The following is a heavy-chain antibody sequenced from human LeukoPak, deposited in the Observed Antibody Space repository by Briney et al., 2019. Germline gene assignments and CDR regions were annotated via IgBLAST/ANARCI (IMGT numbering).Heavy chain of an antibody. J-gene: IGHJ4*02. CDR2: INHSGST. Sequence: SETLSLTCAVYGGSFSGYYWSWIRQPPGKGLEWIGEINHSGSTNYNPSLKSRVTISVDTSKNQFSLKLSSVTAADTAVCYCARFNPYCSSTSCYTAAVDYWGQGTLVTVSS. V-gene: IGHV4-34*01. D-gene: IGHD2-2*02. CDR1: GGSFSGYY. CDR3: ARFNPYCSSTSCYTAAVDY.